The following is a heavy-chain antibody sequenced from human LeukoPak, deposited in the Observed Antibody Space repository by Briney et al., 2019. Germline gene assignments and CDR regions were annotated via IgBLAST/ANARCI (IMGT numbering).Heavy chain of an antibody. J-gene: IGHJ4*02. CDR1: GFTFSSYW. CDR3: ARDLRGIHDY. CDR2: IDDDGRVT. D-gene: IGHD3-16*01. Sequence: PGGSLRLSCTASGFTFSSYWVHWVRQSQEKRLVWVSRIDDDGRVTDYADSVKGRFTISRDNARNTLYLQMHSLRVEDTAVYYCARDLRGIHDYWGQGTLVTVSS. V-gene: IGHV3-74*01.